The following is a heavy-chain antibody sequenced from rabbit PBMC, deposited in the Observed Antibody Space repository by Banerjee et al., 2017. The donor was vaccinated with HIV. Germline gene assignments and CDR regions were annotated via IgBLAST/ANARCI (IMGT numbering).Heavy chain of an antibody. J-gene: IGHJ4*01. CDR1: GFSFSNKCV. V-gene: IGHV1S45*01. CDR2: INTSSGNT. CDR3: ARNVGGSAYGYFTL. Sequence: QEQLEESGGDLVKPEGSLTITCTASGFSFSNKCVMCWVRQAPGKGLEWIACINTSSGNTVYASWAKGRFTISKTSSTTVTLQMTSLTAADTATYFCARNVGGSAYGYFTLWGQGTLVTVS. D-gene: IGHD6-1*01.